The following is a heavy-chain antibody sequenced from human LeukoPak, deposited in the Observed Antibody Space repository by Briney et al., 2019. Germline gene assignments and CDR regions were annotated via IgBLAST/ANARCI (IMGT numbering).Heavy chain of an antibody. Sequence: GGSLRLSCAASGFTFTSYAKSWVRQAPGKGLEWVSAVSGSGGTPYYADSVKGRFTISRDNSVNTLYLQMNSLRAEDTALYYCAKFVGGPFDSWGQGTLVTVSS. V-gene: IGHV3-23*01. D-gene: IGHD3-16*01. J-gene: IGHJ4*02. CDR3: AKFVGGPFDS. CDR2: VSGSGGTP. CDR1: GFTFTSYA.